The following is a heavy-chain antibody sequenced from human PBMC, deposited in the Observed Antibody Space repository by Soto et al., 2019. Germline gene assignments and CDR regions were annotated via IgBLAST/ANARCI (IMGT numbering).Heavy chain of an antibody. CDR2: IYYSGST. CDR1: GDSVSSSSYY. CDR3: ARALSGNYYTFNY. Sequence: PSETLSLTCTVSGDSVSSSSYYWSWIRQPPGKGLEWIGYIYYSGSTNYNPSLKSRVTISVDTSKNQFSLKLSSVTAADTAVYYCARALSGNYYTFNYWGQGTLVTVSS. J-gene: IGHJ4*02. D-gene: IGHD1-26*01. V-gene: IGHV4-61*01.